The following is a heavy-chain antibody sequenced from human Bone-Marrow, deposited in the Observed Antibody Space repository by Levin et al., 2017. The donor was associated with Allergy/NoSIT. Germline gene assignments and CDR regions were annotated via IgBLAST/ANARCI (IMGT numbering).Heavy chain of an antibody. Sequence: SETLSLTCAVYGGSFSSYYWTWIRQPPGKGLEWIGEINHRGSTNYNPSLKSRLTMSADTSKNQFSLKLTSVTAADTALYFCARGLPPSDFWSAYIPLSYLDVWGPGTTVTVSS. D-gene: IGHD3-3*01. CDR1: GGSFSSYY. CDR2: INHRGST. CDR3: ARGLPPSDFWSAYIPLSYLDV. V-gene: IGHV4-34*01. J-gene: IGHJ6*02.